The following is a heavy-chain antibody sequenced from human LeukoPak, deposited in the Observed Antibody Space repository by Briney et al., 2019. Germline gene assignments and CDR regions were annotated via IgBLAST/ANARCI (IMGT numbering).Heavy chain of an antibody. D-gene: IGHD4-17*01. CDR2: ISSSSSYI. CDR1: GFTFSSYS. CDR3: ASGGDDYGDYGSSGFGY. J-gene: IGHJ4*02. Sequence: PGGSLRLSRAPSGFTFSSYSMNWVRQAPGKGLEWVSSISSSSSYIDYADSLKGRFTISRDNAKNSLYLQMNSLRAEDTAVYYCASGGDDYGDYGSSGFGYWGQGTLVTVSS. V-gene: IGHV3-21*01.